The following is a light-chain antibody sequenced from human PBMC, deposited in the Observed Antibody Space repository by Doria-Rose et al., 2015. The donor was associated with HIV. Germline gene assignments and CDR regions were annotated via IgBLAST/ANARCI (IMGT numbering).Light chain of an antibody. CDR3: QQSYSTPLT. V-gene: IGKV1-39*01. J-gene: IGKJ4*01. CDR1: QSTGSF. Sequence: DIRVTQSPSSLSASVGDRVTITCRASQSTGSFLNWYQQRPGKAPKLLIYAASSLQNGAPSRFSGSGSGTDFTLTISSLQPEDFATYVCQQSYSTPLTFGGGTKVEIK. CDR2: AAS.